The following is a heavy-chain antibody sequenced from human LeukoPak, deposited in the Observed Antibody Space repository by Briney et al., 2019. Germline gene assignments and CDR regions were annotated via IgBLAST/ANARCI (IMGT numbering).Heavy chain of an antibody. CDR3: ARITVTTPPDDY. CDR2: INHSGGT. Sequence: PSETLTLTCAVYGGSFSGYYWSWIRQPPGKGLEWMGEINHSGGTNYYPSLKRRVTISLDTSKNQFSLKLSSVPAADTAVYYCARITVTTPPDDYWGQGTLVTVSS. V-gene: IGHV4-34*01. D-gene: IGHD4-17*01. CDR1: GGSFSGYY. J-gene: IGHJ4*02.